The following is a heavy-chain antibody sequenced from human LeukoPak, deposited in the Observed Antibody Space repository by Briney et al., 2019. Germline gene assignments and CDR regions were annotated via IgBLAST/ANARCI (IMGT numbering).Heavy chain of an antibody. J-gene: IGHJ4*02. V-gene: IGHV4-34*01. CDR2: INHSGST. D-gene: IGHD3-9*01. Sequence: SETLSLTCAVYGGSFSGYYWSWIRQPPGKGLEWIGEINHSGSTNYNPSLKSRVTISVDTSKNQFSLKLSSVTAADTALYYCAKDSTPPYYDILTGWFDYWGQGTLVTVSS. CDR3: AKDSTPPYYDILTGWFDY. CDR1: GGSFSGYY.